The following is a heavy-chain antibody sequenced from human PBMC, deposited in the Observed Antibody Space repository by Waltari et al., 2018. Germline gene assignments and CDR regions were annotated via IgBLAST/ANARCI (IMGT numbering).Heavy chain of an antibody. D-gene: IGHD3-10*01. CDR3: MDV. V-gene: IGHV3-49*03. CDR2: IRGKAYGGAT. J-gene: IGHJ6*02. Sequence: EVQLVESGGGLVQAGRSLRLSWRGSGFTFGDYGLSWFRQAPGKGLEWVAFIRGKAYGGATEYVAYLQMNSLTTEDTAVYYCSRVGSASGIRGVYDHYGMDVWGQGTTVTVSS. CDR1: GFTFGDYG.